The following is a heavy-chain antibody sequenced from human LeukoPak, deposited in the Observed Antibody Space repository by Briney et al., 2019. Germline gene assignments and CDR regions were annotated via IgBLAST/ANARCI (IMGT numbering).Heavy chain of an antibody. V-gene: IGHV3-23*01. CDR2: ISGSGGST. CDR1: GFTFSSYA. J-gene: IGHJ4*02. Sequence: GGSLRLSCAASGFTFSSYAMSWVRQAPGKGLEWVSAISGSGGSTYYADSVKGRFTISRDNSKNTLYLQMNSLRAEDTAVYYCAEDLIDGYYYDSSGYLVYWGQGTLVTVSS. D-gene: IGHD3-22*01. CDR3: AEDLIDGYYYDSSGYLVY.